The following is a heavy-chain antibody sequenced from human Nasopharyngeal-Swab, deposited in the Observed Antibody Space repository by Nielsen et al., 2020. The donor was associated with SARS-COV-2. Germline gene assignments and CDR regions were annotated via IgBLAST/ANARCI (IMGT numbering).Heavy chain of an antibody. V-gene: IGHV4-59*01. Sequence: GSLRLSCTVSGGSISSYYWSWIRQPPGKGLEWIGYIHHSGSTNYSPSLKSRVTISIDTSRNQFSLKLTSVTAADTAIYYCATSGYEYLSYFDPWGQGTQVTVSS. CDR2: IHHSGST. J-gene: IGHJ5*02. D-gene: IGHD5-12*01. CDR3: ATSGYEYLSYFDP. CDR1: GGSISSYY.